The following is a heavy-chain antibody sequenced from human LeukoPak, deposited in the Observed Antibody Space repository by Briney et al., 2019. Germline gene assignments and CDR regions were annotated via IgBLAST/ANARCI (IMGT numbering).Heavy chain of an antibody. CDR3: ARQYCSSTSCYVGWFDP. Sequence: SETLSLTCTVSGGSISSYYWSWIRQPAGKGLEWIGRIYISGSTNYNPSLKSRVTMSVDTSKNQFSLRLSSVTAADTAVYYCARQYCSSTSCYVGWFDPWGQGTLVTVSS. CDR2: IYISGST. D-gene: IGHD2-2*01. V-gene: IGHV4-4*07. CDR1: GGSISSYY. J-gene: IGHJ5*02.